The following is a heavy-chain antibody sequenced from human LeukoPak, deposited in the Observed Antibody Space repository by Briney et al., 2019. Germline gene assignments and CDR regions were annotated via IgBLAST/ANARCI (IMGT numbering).Heavy chain of an antibody. Sequence: SETLFLTCTVSGDSISSYYWSWIRQPPGKGLEWIGYIYYSGNTNYNPSLKSRVTISIDTSKNQFSLKLSSVTAADTAVYYCARVGQGSFEYWGQGTLVTVSS. V-gene: IGHV4-59*01. CDR1: GDSISSYY. J-gene: IGHJ4*02. D-gene: IGHD3-16*01. CDR3: ARVGQGSFEY. CDR2: IYYSGNT.